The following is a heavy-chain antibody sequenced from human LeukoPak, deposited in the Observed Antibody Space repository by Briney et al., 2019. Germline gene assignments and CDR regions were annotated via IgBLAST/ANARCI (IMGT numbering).Heavy chain of an antibody. D-gene: IGHD3-16*02. CDR2: ISWNSGSI. CDR1: GFTFDDYA. Sequence: GGSLRLSCAASGFTFDDYAMHWVRQAPGKGLEWVSGISWNSGSIGYADSVKGRFTISRDNAKNSLYLQMNSLRAEDTALYYCARILRLGELSFPFDIWGQGTMVTVSS. J-gene: IGHJ3*02. V-gene: IGHV3-9*01. CDR3: ARILRLGELSFPFDI.